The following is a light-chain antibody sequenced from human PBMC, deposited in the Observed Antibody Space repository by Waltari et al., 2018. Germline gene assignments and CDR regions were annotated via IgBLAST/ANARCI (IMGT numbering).Light chain of an antibody. V-gene: IGLV4-69*01. J-gene: IGLJ3*02. CDR3: QTGGHGTWV. CDR2: VKSDGSH. Sequence: QLVLTQSPSASASLGASAKPTCTLSSGHSTNIIAWLPQQPEKGPRFLMNVKSDGSHNKGVGIPDRFSGSSSGAERYLTISSLQSEDEADYYCQTGGHGTWVFGGGTRLTVL. CDR1: SGHSTNI.